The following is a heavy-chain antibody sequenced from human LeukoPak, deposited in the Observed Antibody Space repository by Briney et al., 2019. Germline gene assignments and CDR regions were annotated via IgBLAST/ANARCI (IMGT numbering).Heavy chain of an antibody. V-gene: IGHV4-30-4*02. CDR3: ARRHDYSTTS. CDR2: IYYSGST. D-gene: IGHD4-11*01. Sequence: SDTLSLTSTVSVGSITSGDYYWSWILQPPLNLLEWIGYIYYSGSTYYNPSLKSRVTISVDTSKNQFSLKLSSVTAADTAVYYCARRHDYSTTSWGQGTLVTVSS. CDR1: VGSITSGDYY. J-gene: IGHJ5*02.